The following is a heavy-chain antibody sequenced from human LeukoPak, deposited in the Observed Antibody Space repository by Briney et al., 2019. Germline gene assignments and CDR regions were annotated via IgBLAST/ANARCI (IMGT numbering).Heavy chain of an antibody. Sequence: QTGGSLRLSCAASGFPFVKSWMHWVRQAPGKGLVWISRIQNDGSGTTYADSVKGRFTISRDNAKNMVFLQMNSLRAEDTATYYCARDQNYQLRLWGQGTLVTVSS. V-gene: IGHV3-74*03. D-gene: IGHD6-25*01. CDR2: IQNDGSGT. CDR1: GFPFVKSW. CDR3: ARDQNYQLRL. J-gene: IGHJ4*02.